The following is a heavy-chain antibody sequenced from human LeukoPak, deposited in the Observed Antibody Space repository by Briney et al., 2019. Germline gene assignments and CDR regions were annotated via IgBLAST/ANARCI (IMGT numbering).Heavy chain of an antibody. Sequence: GRSLRLSCAASGFTFSSYAMHWVRQAPGKGLEWVAVISYDGSNKYYADSVKGRFTISRDNSKNTLYLQMNSLRAEDTAVYYCARDIAAAGTLDYWGQGTLVTVSS. V-gene: IGHV3-30*04. CDR1: GFTFSSYA. CDR2: ISYDGSNK. D-gene: IGHD6-13*01. CDR3: ARDIAAAGTLDY. J-gene: IGHJ4*02.